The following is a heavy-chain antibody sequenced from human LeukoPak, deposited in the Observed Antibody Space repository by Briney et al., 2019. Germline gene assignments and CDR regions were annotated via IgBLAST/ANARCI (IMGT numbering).Heavy chain of an antibody. V-gene: IGHV3-23*01. CDR2: ISGSGGST. CDR3: AKDYRWPLDAFDI. J-gene: IGHJ3*02. CDR1: GFTFSNYA. Sequence: GGSLRLSCAAPGFTFSNYAMSWVRQAPGKGLEWVSAISGSGGSTYYADPVKGRFTISRDNSKNTLYLQMNSLRAEDTAVYYCAKDYRWPLDAFDIWGRGTMVTVSS.